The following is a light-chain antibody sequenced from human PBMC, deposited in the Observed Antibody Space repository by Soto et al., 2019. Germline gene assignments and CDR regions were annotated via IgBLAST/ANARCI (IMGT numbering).Light chain of an antibody. CDR1: QSVSTY. CDR3: QQRRSWPPTIT. J-gene: IGKJ5*01. V-gene: IGKV3-11*01. CDR2: DAS. Sequence: EIVLTQSPATLSLSPGERATLSCRASQSVSTYLAWYQQRPGQAPRLLIYDASYRATDIPPRFSGSGSGTDFTLTISSLEPEAFAVYYWQQRRSWPPTITFGQVTRLAIK.